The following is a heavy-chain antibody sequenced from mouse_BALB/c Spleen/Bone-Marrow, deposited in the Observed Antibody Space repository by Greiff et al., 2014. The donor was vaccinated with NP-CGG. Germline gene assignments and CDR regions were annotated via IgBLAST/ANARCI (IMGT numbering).Heavy chain of an antibody. D-gene: IGHD1-1*01. CDR1: GFNIKDTY. J-gene: IGHJ2*01. Sequence: EVKVEESGAELVKPGASVKLSCTTSGFNIKDTYIHWVKRRPEQGLDWIGRIDPADDTTIYDPKFQDKATITTDTSSSMAYLQLSSLTSEDAAVYFCSRGTRYYFDYWGQGTTLTVSS. CDR2: IDPADDTT. V-gene: IGHV14-3*02. CDR3: SRGTRYYFDY.